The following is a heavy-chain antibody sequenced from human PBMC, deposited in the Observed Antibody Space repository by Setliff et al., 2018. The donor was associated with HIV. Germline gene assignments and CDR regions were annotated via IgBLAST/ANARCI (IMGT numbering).Heavy chain of an antibody. CDR2: IDTDNGYR. D-gene: IGHD2-2*01. J-gene: IGHJ4*02. CDR1: GGSFNTYS. CDR3: ARWCAAAGCYPAIYHFDS. V-gene: IGHV1-3*04. Sequence: ASVKVSCKTSGGSFNTYSVSWVRQAPGQGLEWMGRIDTDNGYRRYSPKLQGRVTITKDTSANTAYMELRGLRSEDTAVYYCARWCAAAGCYPAIYHFDSWGQGTLVTVSS.